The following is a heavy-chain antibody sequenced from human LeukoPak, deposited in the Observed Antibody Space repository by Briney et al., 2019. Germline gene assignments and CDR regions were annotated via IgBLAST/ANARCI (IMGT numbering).Heavy chain of an antibody. D-gene: IGHD1-7*01. V-gene: IGHV1-24*01. CDR2: FDPEDGET. CDR1: GYTLTELS. Sequence: GASVKVSCKVSGYTLTELSMHWVRQAPGKGLEWMGGFDPEDGETIYAQKFQGRVTMTEDTSTDTAYMELSSLRSGDTAVYYCATGRSDITGTTFPYDAFDIWGQGTMVTVSS. J-gene: IGHJ3*02. CDR3: ATGRSDITGTTFPYDAFDI.